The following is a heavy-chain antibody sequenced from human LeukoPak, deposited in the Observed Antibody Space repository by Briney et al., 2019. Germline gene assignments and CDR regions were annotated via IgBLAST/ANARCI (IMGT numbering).Heavy chain of an antibody. CDR2: ISGSGSST. Sequence: GGSLRLSCAASGFTFSSYAMSWVRQAPGKGLEWVSAISGSGSSTYYADSVKGRFTISRDNSKNTLYLQMNSLRAEDTAVYYCAKDSYRFGDPPFDYWGQGALVTVSS. V-gene: IGHV3-23*01. J-gene: IGHJ4*02. CDR1: GFTFSSYA. D-gene: IGHD3-10*01. CDR3: AKDSYRFGDPPFDY.